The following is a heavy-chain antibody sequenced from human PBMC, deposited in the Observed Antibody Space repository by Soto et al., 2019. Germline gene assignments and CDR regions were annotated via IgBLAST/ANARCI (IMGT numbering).Heavy chain of an antibody. CDR3: AREGLGYCISTSCPTMVAFDI. V-gene: IGHV1-18*01. Sequence: QVQLVQSGAEVKKPGASVKVSCKASGYTFTSYGISWVRQAPGQGLEWMGWISAYNGNTNYAQKLQGRVTMTTDTSTSTAYMELRSLRSDDTAVYYCAREGLGYCISTSCPTMVAFDIWGQGTMVTVSS. CDR1: GYTFTSYG. D-gene: IGHD2-2*01. J-gene: IGHJ3*02. CDR2: ISAYNGNT.